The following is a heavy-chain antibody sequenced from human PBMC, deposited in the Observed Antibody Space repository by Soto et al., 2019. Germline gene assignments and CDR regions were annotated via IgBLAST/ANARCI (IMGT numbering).Heavy chain of an antibody. J-gene: IGHJ3*02. CDR1: GGTFSSYA. D-gene: IGHD3-10*01. CDR2: IIPIFGTA. V-gene: IGHV1-69*12. CDR3: ARARGDGYTHDAFEI. Sequence: QVQLVQSGAEVKKPGSSVKVSCKASGGTFSSYAISGVRQAPGQGLEWMVGIIPIFGTANYAQKFRGRVTITADESTSTAYMELSSLSSEDTAVDYWARARGDGYTHDAFEIWGQGTMVAVS.